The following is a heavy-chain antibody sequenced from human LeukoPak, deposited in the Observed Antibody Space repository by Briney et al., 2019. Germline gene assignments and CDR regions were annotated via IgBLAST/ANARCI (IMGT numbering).Heavy chain of an antibody. D-gene: IGHD2-15*01. CDR2: ISAYKGNT. CDR3: ARGYCSGGSCSHWYFDL. J-gene: IGHJ2*01. V-gene: IGHV1-18*01. Sequence: ASVKVSCKASGYTFTSYGISWVRQAPGQGLEWMGWISAYKGNTNYAQKVQGRVTMTTDTSTSTAYMELRSLRSDDTAVYYCARGYCSGGSCSHWYFDLWGRGTLVTVSS. CDR1: GYTFTSYG.